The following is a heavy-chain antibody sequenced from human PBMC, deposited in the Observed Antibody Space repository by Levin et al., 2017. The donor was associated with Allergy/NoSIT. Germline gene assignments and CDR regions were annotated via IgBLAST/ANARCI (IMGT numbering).Heavy chain of an antibody. V-gene: IGHV4-4*07. CDR3: ARDHTMVRGVLSTRTRDKYNWFDP. CDR1: GGSISSYY. CDR2: IYTSGST. J-gene: IGHJ5*02. Sequence: SETLSLTCTVSGGSISSYYWSWIRQPAGKGLEWIGRIYTSGSTNYNPSLKSRVTMSVDTSKNQFSLKLSSVTAADTAVYYCARDHTMVRGVLSTRTRDKYNWFDPWGQGTLVTVSS. D-gene: IGHD3-10*01.